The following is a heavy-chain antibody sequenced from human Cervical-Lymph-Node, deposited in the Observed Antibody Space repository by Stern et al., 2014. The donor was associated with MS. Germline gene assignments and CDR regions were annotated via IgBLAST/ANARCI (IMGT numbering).Heavy chain of an antibody. D-gene: IGHD6-19*01. Sequence: EVQLVESGGGLVQPGGSLRLSCAASGFTFSSYWMSWVRQAPGKGLEWVATIKQDGSEKYYVDSVKGRFTISRDNAKNSLYLQMNSLRAEDTAVYYCARYSSGWETNWFDPWGQGTLVTVSS. CDR2: IKQDGSEK. J-gene: IGHJ5*02. CDR3: ARYSSGWETNWFDP. V-gene: IGHV3-7*01. CDR1: GFTFSSYW.